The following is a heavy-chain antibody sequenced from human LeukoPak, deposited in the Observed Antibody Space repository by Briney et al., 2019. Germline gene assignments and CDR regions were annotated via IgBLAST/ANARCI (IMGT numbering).Heavy chain of an antibody. V-gene: IGHV3-7*05. CDR2: IKQDGSDK. CDR1: GFTFSSYW. CDR3: AGGVDYDSSAFISPFDY. D-gene: IGHD3-22*01. J-gene: IGHJ4*02. Sequence: GGSLRLSCAASGFTFSSYWMSWVRQAPGKGLEWVANIKQDGSDKYYVDSVKGRFTISRDNAKNSLYLQMNSLRAEDTAVYYCAGGVDYDSSAFISPFDYWGQGTLITVSS.